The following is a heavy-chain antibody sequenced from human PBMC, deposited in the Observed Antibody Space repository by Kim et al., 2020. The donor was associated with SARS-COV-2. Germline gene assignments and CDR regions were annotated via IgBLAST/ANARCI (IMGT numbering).Heavy chain of an antibody. CDR2: IYYSGST. CDR1: GGSISSYY. CDR3: ARDFGSGGNWYFDL. Sequence: SETLSLTCTVSGGSISSYYWSWIRQPPGKGLEWIGYIYYSGSTNYNPSLKSRVTISVDTSKNQFSLKLSSVTAADTAGYYCARDFGSGGNWYFDLWGRGTLVTVSS. D-gene: IGHD2-15*01. J-gene: IGHJ2*01. V-gene: IGHV4-59*13.